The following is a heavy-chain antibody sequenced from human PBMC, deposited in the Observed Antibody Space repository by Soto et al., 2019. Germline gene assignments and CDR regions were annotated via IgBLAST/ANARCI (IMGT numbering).Heavy chain of an antibody. V-gene: IGHV4-4*02. CDR3: ARVRYYYMDV. CDR2: IYHSGST. J-gene: IGHJ6*03. Sequence: SETLSLTCTVSGGSISSNWWSWVRQPPGKGLEWIGEIYHSGSTNYNPSLKSRVTISVDKSKNQFSLKLSSVTAADTAVYYCARVRYYYMDVWGKGTTVTVSS. CDR1: GGSISSNW.